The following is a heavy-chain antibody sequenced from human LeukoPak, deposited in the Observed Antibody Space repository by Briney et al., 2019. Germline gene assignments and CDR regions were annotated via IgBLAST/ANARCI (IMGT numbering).Heavy chain of an antibody. J-gene: IGHJ4*02. Sequence: ASVKVSCKASGYSFTSYVINWVRQATGQGLEWMGWMNPNTGNTGYTQKFQGRVTMTRNTSISTAYMELSSLRSEDTAVYYCARGFYEYGSGSQDYWGQGTLVTVSS. CDR1: GYSFTSYV. D-gene: IGHD3-10*01. CDR2: MNPNTGNT. CDR3: ARGFYEYGSGSQDY. V-gene: IGHV1-8*01.